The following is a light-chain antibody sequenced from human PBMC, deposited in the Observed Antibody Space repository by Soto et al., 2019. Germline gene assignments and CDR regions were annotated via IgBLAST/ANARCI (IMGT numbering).Light chain of an antibody. CDR3: NSYTTSNTRQIV. CDR1: NSEVGGYKY. V-gene: IGLV2-14*01. J-gene: IGLJ1*01. CDR2: DVS. Sequence: QSVLTHPASLSGSPGQSLTISLLGTNSEVGGYKYVSWYQQHPGKSPKFMIYDVSNRPSGVSTLFSGSKSGNTASLTISGLQAEDEADYYCNSYTTSNTRQIVFGTGTKVTVL.